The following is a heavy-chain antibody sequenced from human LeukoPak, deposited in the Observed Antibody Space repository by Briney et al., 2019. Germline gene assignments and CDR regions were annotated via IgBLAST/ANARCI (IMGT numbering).Heavy chain of an antibody. CDR3: ARDDQRMYSSGYDY. Sequence: GGSLRLSCAASGFTFSNYAMSWVRQAPGKGLEWVSAISYNGGSTYYADSVKGRFTISRDNSKNTLYLQMNSLRAEDTAVYYCARDDQRMYSSGYDYWGQGTLVTVSS. V-gene: IGHV3-23*01. D-gene: IGHD6-19*01. CDR2: ISYNGGST. CDR1: GFTFSNYA. J-gene: IGHJ4*02.